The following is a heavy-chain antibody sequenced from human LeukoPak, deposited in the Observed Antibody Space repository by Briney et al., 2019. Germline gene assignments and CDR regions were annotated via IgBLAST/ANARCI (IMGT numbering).Heavy chain of an antibody. CDR2: INHSGST. D-gene: IGHD3-10*01. V-gene: IGHV4-34*01. CDR3: ARERAPRRTYYYGSGSFNWFDP. CDR1: GGSFSGYY. J-gene: IGHJ5*02. Sequence: SETLSLTCAVYGGSFSGYYWSWIRQPPGKGLEWIGEINHSGSTNYNPSLKSRVTISVDTSKNQFSLKLSSVTAADTAVYYCARERAPRRTYYYGSGSFNWFDPWGQGTLVTVSS.